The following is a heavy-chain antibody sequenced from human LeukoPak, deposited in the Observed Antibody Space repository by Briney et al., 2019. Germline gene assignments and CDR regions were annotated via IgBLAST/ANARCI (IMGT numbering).Heavy chain of an antibody. J-gene: IGHJ4*02. Sequence: GSLRLSCAASGFTVSSYYWSWIRQPPGKGLEWIGYIHYSGSTNCNPALKSRVTISLDTSKNQFSLKMTSVTAADTAVYYCAKYGIYSFDHWGQGTLVTVSS. CDR2: IHYSGST. CDR1: GFTVSSYY. D-gene: IGHD2-15*01. V-gene: IGHV4-59*02. CDR3: AKYGIYSFDH.